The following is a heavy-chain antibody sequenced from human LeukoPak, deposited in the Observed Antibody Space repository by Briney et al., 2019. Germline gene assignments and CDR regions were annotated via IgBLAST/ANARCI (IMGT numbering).Heavy chain of an antibody. J-gene: IGHJ4*02. V-gene: IGHV3-23*01. CDR2: ISDRGSRT. D-gene: IGHD3-22*01. Sequence: GGSLRLSCAVSGITLSNYGMSWVRQAPGKGLEWVAGISDRGSRTNYADSVKGRFTISTDNPKNTLYLQMNSLRAEDAAVYFCAKRGVVIRVILVGFHKEAYYFDSWGQGALVTVSS. CDR1: GITLSNYG. CDR3: AKRGVVIRVILVGFHKEAYYFDS.